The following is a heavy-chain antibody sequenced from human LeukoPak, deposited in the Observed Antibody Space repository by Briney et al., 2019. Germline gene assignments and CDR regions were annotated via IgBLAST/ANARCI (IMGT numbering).Heavy chain of an antibody. CDR1: GGSISGYF. J-gene: IGHJ4*02. CDR2: IYSSGSN. D-gene: IGHD1-26*01. CDR3: ATLGELLLLGDY. Sequence: PSETLSLTCTVSGGSISGYFWSWIRQPAGKGLGWIGRIYSSGSNNYNPSLKSRVTMSLDTSKNHLSLTLSSVTAEDTAVYYCATLGELLLLGDYWGQGTLVTVSS. V-gene: IGHV4-4*07.